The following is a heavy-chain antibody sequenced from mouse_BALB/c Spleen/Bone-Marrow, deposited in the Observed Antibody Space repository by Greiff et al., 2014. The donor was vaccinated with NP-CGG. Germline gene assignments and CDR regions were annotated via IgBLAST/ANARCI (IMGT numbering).Heavy chain of an antibody. CDR3: ARDTMDY. CDR1: GYTFTSYY. Sequence: VMLVESGPELVKPGASVGISCKASGYTFTSYYIHWVKQRPGQGLEWIGWIYPGNVNTKYNEKFKGKATLTADKSSSTAYMQLSSLTSEDSAVYFCARDTMDYWGQGTSVTVSS. V-gene: IGHV1S56*01. J-gene: IGHJ4*01. CDR2: IYPGNVNT.